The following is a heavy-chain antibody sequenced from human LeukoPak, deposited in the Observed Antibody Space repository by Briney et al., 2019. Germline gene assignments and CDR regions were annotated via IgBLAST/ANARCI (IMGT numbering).Heavy chain of an antibody. J-gene: IGHJ4*02. D-gene: IGHD6-6*01. Sequence: GGSLRLSCAASGFTFSSYSMNWFRQAPGKGLEWVSSISSSSSNIYYADSLKGRFTISRDSAKNSLYLQMNSLRAEDTAVYYCAIGLGGQLERGACWAQGPLVTVSS. CDR1: GFTFSSYS. CDR2: ISSSSSNI. CDR3: AIGLGGQLERGAC. V-gene: IGHV3-21*01.